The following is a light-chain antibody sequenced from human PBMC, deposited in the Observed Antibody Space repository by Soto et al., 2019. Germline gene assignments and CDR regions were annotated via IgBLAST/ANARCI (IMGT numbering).Light chain of an antibody. V-gene: IGKV3-20*01. J-gene: IGKJ1*01. CDR3: QQYGSSPRT. Sequence: IVMTQSPGTLSLSPGERATLSCRASQSISSSYLAWYQQKPGQAPRLLIYGASTRATGIPDRFSGSGSGTDFTLTISRLESEDFAVYYCQQYGSSPRTFGQGTKVDI. CDR2: GAS. CDR1: QSISSSY.